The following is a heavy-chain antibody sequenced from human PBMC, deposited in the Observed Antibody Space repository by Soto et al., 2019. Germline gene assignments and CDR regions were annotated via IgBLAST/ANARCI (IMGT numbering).Heavy chain of an antibody. D-gene: IGHD1-26*01. Sequence: QVQLVQSGTDVKKPGSSVTVSCKASGGTFNTYTFSWVRQAPGQGLEWMGSIIPIFGTTHYAQSFQGRLSIAADQSSTTPYMELRSLTSHDTALYFCGRIPRYSFPTSDPLDNWGQGTLVTVS. CDR3: GRIPRYSFPTSDPLDN. V-gene: IGHV1-69*01. J-gene: IGHJ1*01. CDR1: GGTFNTYT. CDR2: IIPIFGTT.